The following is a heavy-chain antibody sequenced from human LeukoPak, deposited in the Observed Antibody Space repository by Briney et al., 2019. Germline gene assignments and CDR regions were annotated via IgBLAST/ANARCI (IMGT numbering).Heavy chain of an antibody. Sequence: SVKVSCKASGGTFSSYAISWVRQAPGQGLEWMGGIIPIFGTANYAQKFQGRVTITADESTSTAYMELSSLRSEDTAVYYCARGAFMVRRNHYYGMDVWGKGTTVTVFS. J-gene: IGHJ6*04. D-gene: IGHD3-10*01. CDR2: IIPIFGTA. V-gene: IGHV1-69*01. CDR3: ARGAFMVRRNHYYGMDV. CDR1: GGTFSSYA.